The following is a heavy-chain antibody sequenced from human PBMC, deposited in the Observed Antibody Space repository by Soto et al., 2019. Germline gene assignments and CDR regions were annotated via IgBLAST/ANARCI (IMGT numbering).Heavy chain of an antibody. Sequence: SVKVSCKASGGTFSSYAISWVRQAPGQGLEWMGGIIPIFGTANYAQKFQGGVTITEDESTSAAYMELSSLRSEDTAVYYCARSIAVAGGTWYYGMDVWGQGTTVTVSS. V-gene: IGHV1-69*13. CDR2: IIPIFGTA. D-gene: IGHD6-19*01. J-gene: IGHJ6*02. CDR3: ARSIAVAGGTWYYGMDV. CDR1: GGTFSSYA.